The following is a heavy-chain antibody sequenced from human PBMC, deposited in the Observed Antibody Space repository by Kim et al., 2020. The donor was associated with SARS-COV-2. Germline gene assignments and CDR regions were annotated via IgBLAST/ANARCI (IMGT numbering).Heavy chain of an antibody. CDR1: GGSISSYY. Sequence: SETLSLTCTVSGGSISSYYWSWIRQPPGKGLEWIGYIYYSGSTNYNPSLKSRVTISVDTSKNQFSLKLSSVTAADTAVYYCARVLPWNDWGAPNWFDPWGQGTLVTVSS. J-gene: IGHJ5*02. D-gene: IGHD1-1*01. CDR2: IYYSGST. V-gene: IGHV4-59*13. CDR3: ARVLPWNDWGAPNWFDP.